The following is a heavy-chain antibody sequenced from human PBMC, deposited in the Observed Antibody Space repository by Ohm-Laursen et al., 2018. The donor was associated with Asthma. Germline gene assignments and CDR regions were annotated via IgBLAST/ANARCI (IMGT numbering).Heavy chain of an antibody. CDR2: IWYGGSNK. J-gene: IGHJ5*02. CDR1: GFTFTSYD. D-gene: IGHD2-8*02. Sequence: SLRLSCAASGFTFTSYDMYWVRQAPGKGLEFVAGIWYGGSNKYYADSVKGRFTISRDIAKNTLYLEMNSLRAEDTAVYFCARDFCTGGFCPKAFDPWGQGTLVTVSS. V-gene: IGHV3-33*08. CDR3: ARDFCTGGFCPKAFDP.